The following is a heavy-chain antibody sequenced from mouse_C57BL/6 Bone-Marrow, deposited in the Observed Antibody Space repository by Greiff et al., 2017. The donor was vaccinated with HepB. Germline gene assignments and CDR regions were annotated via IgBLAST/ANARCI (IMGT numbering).Heavy chain of an antibody. D-gene: IGHD1-1*01. J-gene: IGHJ2*01. CDR2: SRNKANDYTT. CDR3: ARDAPITTVVATERY. V-gene: IGHV7-1*01. CDR1: GFTFSDFY. Sequence: EVKVVESGGGLVQSGRSLRLSCATSGFTFSDFYMEWVRQAPGKGLEWIAASRNKANDYTTEYSASVKGRFIVSRDTSQSILYLQMNALRAEDTAIYYCARDAPITTVVATERYWGQGTTLTVSS.